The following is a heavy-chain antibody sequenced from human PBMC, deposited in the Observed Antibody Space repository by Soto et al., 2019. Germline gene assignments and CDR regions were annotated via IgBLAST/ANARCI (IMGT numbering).Heavy chain of an antibody. Sequence: PSETLSLTCTVSGGSISSGGYYWSWILQHPGKGLEWIGYIYYSGSTYYNPSLKSRVTISVDTSKNQFSLKLSSVTAADTAVYYCASSNPGIGAAGTIQHWGQGTLVTVSS. CDR2: IYYSGST. D-gene: IGHD6-13*01. CDR1: GGSISSGGYY. J-gene: IGHJ1*01. V-gene: IGHV4-31*03. CDR3: ASSNPGIGAAGTIQH.